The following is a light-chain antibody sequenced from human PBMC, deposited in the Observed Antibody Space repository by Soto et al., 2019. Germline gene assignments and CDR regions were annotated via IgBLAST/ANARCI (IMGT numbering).Light chain of an antibody. CDR3: QRYNSAPRT. CDR1: QAINNY. CDR2: GAS. J-gene: IGKJ1*01. Sequence: DIQMTQSPSSLSASVGDRVTITCRASQAINNYVDWYQQRPGQVPNLLIYGASTLQSGVPIRFSGSGSGTDFTLTISSLQPEDVSVYYCQRYNSAPRTFGQGTKVEIK. V-gene: IGKV1-27*01.